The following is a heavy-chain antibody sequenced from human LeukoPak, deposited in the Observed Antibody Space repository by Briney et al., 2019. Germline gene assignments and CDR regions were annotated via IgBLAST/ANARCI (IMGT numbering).Heavy chain of an antibody. CDR1: GGTFSSYA. D-gene: IGHD3-10*01. CDR2: IIPILGIA. CDR3: ARGPHYYGSGSYYPFDY. Sequence: ASVKVSCKASGGTFSSYAISWVRQAPGQGLEWMGRIIPILGIANYAQKFQGRVTMTTDTSTNTTYMELRSLISDDTAVYYCARGPHYYGSGSYYPFDYWGQGTLVTVSS. J-gene: IGHJ4*02. V-gene: IGHV1-69*04.